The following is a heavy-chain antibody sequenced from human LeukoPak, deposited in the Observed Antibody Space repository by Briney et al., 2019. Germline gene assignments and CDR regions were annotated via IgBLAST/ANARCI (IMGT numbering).Heavy chain of an antibody. D-gene: IGHD3-10*01. CDR3: ASKPWFGELLSAFDI. CDR1: GFTFDDYA. Sequence: GRSLRLSCAASGFTFDDYAMHWVRQAPGKGLEWVSGISWNSGSIGYADSAKGRFTISRDNAKNSLYLQMNSLRAEDTALYYCASKPWFGELLSAFDIWGQGTMVTVSS. J-gene: IGHJ3*02. CDR2: ISWNSGSI. V-gene: IGHV3-9*01.